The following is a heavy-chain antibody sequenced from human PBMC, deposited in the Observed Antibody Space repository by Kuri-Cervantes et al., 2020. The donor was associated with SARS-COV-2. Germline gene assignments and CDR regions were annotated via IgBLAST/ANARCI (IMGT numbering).Heavy chain of an antibody. CDR1: GFTFSTYA. Sequence: GGSLRLSCAASGFTFSTYAMSWVRQAPGKGLEWVSTISGGGDSTYYADSVKGRFTISRDNAKNSLYLQMNSLRAEDMALYYCAKGGSGAHYFDYWGQGTLVTVSS. CDR2: ISGGGDST. CDR3: AKGGSGAHYFDY. J-gene: IGHJ4*02. D-gene: IGHD3-10*01. V-gene: IGHV3-23*01.